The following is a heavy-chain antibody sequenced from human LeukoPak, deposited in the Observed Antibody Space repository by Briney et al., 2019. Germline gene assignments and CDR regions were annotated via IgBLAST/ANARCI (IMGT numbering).Heavy chain of an antibody. CDR3: ARVVVMRGRWLDY. CDR1: GGSISSGGYY. Sequence: SQTLSLTCAVSGGSISSGGYYWSWIRQHPGKGLEWIGYIYYSGSTYYNPSLKSRVTISVDTSKNQFSLKLSSVTAADTAVYYCARVVVMRGRWLDYWGQGTLVTVSS. CDR2: IYYSGST. V-gene: IGHV4-30-4*08. J-gene: IGHJ4*02. D-gene: IGHD3-22*01.